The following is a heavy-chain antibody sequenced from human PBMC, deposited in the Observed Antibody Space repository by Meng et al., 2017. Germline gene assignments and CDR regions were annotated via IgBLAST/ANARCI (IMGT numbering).Heavy chain of an antibody. J-gene: IGHJ3*02. CDR1: GFPFTAYY. CDR2: ISLSSGAT. Sequence: ASVKVSCKASGFPFTAYYMHWVRQAPGQGPEWLGWISLSSGATNYVQKFQGRVTITTDESTSTAYMELSSLRSEDAAVYYCARDTLLMGYSSSGGAAFDIWGQGTMVTVSS. V-gene: IGHV1-2*02. CDR3: ARDTLLMGYSSSGGAAFDI. D-gene: IGHD6-13*01.